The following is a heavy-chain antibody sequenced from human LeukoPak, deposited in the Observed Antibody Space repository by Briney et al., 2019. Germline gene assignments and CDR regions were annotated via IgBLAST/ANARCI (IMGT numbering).Heavy chain of an antibody. CDR1: GGSFSGYY. J-gene: IGHJ4*02. CDR3: ARASIAAAGFDY. D-gene: IGHD6-13*01. CDR2: INHSGST. Sequence: SETLSLTCAVYGGSFSGYYWSWIRQPPGKGLEWIGEINHSGSTNYNPSLKSRVTISVDTSKNQFSLKLSSATAADTAVYYCARASIAAAGFDYWGQGTLVTVSS. V-gene: IGHV4-34*01.